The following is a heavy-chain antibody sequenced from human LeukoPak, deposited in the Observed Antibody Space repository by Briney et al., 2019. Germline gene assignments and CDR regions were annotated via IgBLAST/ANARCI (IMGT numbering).Heavy chain of an antibody. Sequence: GGSLRLSCAASGFTVSSNYMSWVRQAPGKGLEWVSVIYSGGSTYYADSVKGRFTISRDNSKNTLYLQMSSLRAEDTAVYCCARGPSGYHNTGGQGTLVTVSS. D-gene: IGHD5-12*01. J-gene: IGHJ4*02. CDR3: ARGPSGYHNT. CDR2: IYSGGST. V-gene: IGHV3-53*01. CDR1: GFTVSSNY.